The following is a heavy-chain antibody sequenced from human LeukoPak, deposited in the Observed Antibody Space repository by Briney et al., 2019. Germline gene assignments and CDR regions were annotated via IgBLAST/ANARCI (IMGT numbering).Heavy chain of an antibody. CDR2: IYYSGST. J-gene: IGHJ4*02. CDR1: GGSISSYY. V-gene: IGHV4-59*01. Sequence: KPSETLSLTCTVSGGSISSYYWSWIRQPPGKGLEWIGYIYYSGSTNYNPSLKSRVTISVDTSKNQFSLKLSSVTAADTAVYYCARDGGSSGWYVIDYWGQGTLVTVSS. D-gene: IGHD6-19*01. CDR3: ARDGGSSGWYVIDY.